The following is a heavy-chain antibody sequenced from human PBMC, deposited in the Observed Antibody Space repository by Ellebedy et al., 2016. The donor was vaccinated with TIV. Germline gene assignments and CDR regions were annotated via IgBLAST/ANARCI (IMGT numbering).Heavy chain of an antibody. V-gene: IGHV3-13*01. Sequence: GGSLRLSCAASGFTFSSYDMHWVRQGTGKGLEWVSAIGTAGYTYYPGSVKGRFTISRENANNSLYLPITTLRAEDTAVYYCARVRFGDTAVDYWGQGTLVTVSS. CDR2: IGTAGYT. CDR3: ARVRFGDTAVDY. J-gene: IGHJ4*03. CDR1: GFTFSSYD. D-gene: IGHD2-21*01.